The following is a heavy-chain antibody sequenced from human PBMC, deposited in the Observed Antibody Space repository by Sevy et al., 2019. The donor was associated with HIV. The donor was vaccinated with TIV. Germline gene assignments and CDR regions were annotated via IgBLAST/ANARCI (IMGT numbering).Heavy chain of an antibody. J-gene: IGHJ3*02. CDR2: INYRGST. Sequence: SETLSLTCSVSGDFGIYYWSWIRQPPGEGLEWIGYINYRGSTDYNPSLKSRVTISVDTAKNQFSLKLNSVTAADTAVYSCARAGSWYYGSTGNAFDIWCRGTMAIASS. D-gene: IGHD3-10*01. CDR3: ARAGSWYYGSTGNAFDI. CDR1: GDFGIYY. V-gene: IGHV4-59*01.